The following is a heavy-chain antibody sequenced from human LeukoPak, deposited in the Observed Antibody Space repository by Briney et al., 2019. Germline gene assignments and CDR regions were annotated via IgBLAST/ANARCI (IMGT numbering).Heavy chain of an antibody. V-gene: IGHV3-23*01. Sequence: PGGSLRLSCAASGFTFSSYAMSWVRQAPGQGLEWVSAISGSGSSTYYADSAKGRFTISRDNSKNTLYMQMNSLRAEDTAVYYCAKDKYCSSISCYWRVDYWGQGTLVTVSS. J-gene: IGHJ4*02. CDR2: ISGSGSST. CDR3: AKDKYCSSISCYWRVDY. D-gene: IGHD2-2*01. CDR1: GFTFSSYA.